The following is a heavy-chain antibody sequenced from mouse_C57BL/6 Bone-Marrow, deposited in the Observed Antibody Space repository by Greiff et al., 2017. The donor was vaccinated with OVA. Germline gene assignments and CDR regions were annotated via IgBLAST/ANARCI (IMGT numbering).Heavy chain of an antibody. CDR3: TTYGNYGGMDY. CDR1: GFNIKDDY. D-gene: IGHD2-1*01. CDR2: LAPETGDT. V-gene: IGHV14-4*01. J-gene: IGHJ4*01. Sequence: VQLQQSGAELVRPGASVKLSCTSSGFNIKDDYMHWVKQRPEQGLERIGWLAPETGDTEYASKFQGKATITADPSSNTAYLQLSSLTSEDTAVDYCTTYGNYGGMDYWGQGTSVTVSS.